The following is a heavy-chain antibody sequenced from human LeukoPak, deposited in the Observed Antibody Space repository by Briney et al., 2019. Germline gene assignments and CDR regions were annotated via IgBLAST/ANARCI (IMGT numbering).Heavy chain of an antibody. J-gene: IGHJ4*02. CDR2: ISSSSYI. CDR3: ARDLDSSGYYEVDY. V-gene: IGHV3-21*01. CDR1: GFTFSSYS. D-gene: IGHD3-22*01. Sequence: GGSLRLSCAASGFTFSSYSMNWVRQAPGKGLEWVSSISSSSYIYYADSVKGRFTISRDNAKNSLYLQINSLRAEDTAVYYCARDLDSSGYYEVDYWGQGTLVTFSS.